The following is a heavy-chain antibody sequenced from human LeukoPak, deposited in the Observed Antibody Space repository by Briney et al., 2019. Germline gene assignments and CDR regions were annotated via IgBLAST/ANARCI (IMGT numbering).Heavy chain of an antibody. Sequence: PGGSLRLSCAASGFTFTSFWMHWVRQAPGKGLVWVSRINGDGSSTTFADSVKGRFTISRDNAKNTVYLQMNSLRVEGTAVYYCARDPYGSGSHWGQGTLVTVSS. V-gene: IGHV3-74*01. CDR3: ARDPYGSGSH. D-gene: IGHD3-10*01. CDR2: INGDGSST. CDR1: GFTFTSFW. J-gene: IGHJ4*02.